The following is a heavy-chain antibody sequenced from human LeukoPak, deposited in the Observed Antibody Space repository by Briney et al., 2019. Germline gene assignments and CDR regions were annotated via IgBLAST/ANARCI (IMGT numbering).Heavy chain of an antibody. CDR1: GFTFSSYA. V-gene: IGHV1-3*01. Sequence: GGSLRLSCAASGFTFSSYAMHWVRQAPGQRLEWMGWINAGNGNTKYSQKFRGRVTITRDTSASTAYMELTSLRSEDTAVYYCARDEPSGSGTDYWGQGTLVTVSS. CDR2: INAGNGNT. CDR3: ARDEPSGSGTDY. D-gene: IGHD3-10*01. J-gene: IGHJ4*02.